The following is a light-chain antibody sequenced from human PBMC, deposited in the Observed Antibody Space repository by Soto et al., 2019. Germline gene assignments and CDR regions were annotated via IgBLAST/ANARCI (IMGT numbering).Light chain of an antibody. CDR2: EVS. J-gene: IGLJ1*01. V-gene: IGLV2-18*02. CDR1: SSDVGSYNR. Sequence: QSALTQPPSVSGSPGQSVTISCSGTSSDVGSYNRVSWYQQPPGTAPKLMIYEVSNRPSGVPDRFSGSKSGNTASLTISGLQAEDGADYYCSSFSSRSTYFFGTWTKLTVL. CDR3: SSFSSRSTYF.